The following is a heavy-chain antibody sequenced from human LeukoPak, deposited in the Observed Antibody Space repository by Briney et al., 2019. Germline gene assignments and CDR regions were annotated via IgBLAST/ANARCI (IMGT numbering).Heavy chain of an antibody. CDR1: GFTFSSYA. V-gene: IGHV3-30*18. CDR3: AKDGRSGSFLTGFES. Sequence: GGSLRLSCAASGFTFSSYAMHWGRPAPGKGLAWVAVISYDGDNKYSADSVKGRFPISRDNSKNTLYLQMNTVRVEDTAVYYCAKDGRSGSFLTGFESWGQGTLVTVSS. J-gene: IGHJ4*02. D-gene: IGHD1-26*01. CDR2: ISYDGDNK.